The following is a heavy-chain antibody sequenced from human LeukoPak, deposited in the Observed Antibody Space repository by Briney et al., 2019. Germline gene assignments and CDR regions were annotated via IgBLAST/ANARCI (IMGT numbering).Heavy chain of an antibody. Sequence: ASVKVSCKASGYTFTGYYMHWVRQAPGQGLEWMGWINPNSGGTNYAQKFQRKVTMTRDTSISTAYMELSRLRSDDTAVYYCARGDSSSYLYYYYYYMDVWGKGTTVTVSS. CDR3: ARGDSSSYLYYYYYYMDV. D-gene: IGHD6-6*01. CDR2: INPNSGGT. CDR1: GYTFTGYY. V-gene: IGHV1-2*02. J-gene: IGHJ6*03.